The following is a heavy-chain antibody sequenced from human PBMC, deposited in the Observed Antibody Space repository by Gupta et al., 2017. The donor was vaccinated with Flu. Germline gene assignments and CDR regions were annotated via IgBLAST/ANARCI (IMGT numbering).Heavy chain of an antibody. CDR3: ARRLWVGYYPDY. CDR2: ISSSASTT. CDR1: GFTFSSYA. Sequence: EVQLLESGGGLVQPGGSLRLSCAASGFTFSSYAMNWVRQSPGKGLEWVSSISSSASTTYYADSVKDRFTISRDNSKNTLYLQMNSLRAEDTAVYYCARRLWVGYYPDYWGQGTLVTVSS. J-gene: IGHJ4*02. D-gene: IGHD3-3*01. V-gene: IGHV3-23*01.